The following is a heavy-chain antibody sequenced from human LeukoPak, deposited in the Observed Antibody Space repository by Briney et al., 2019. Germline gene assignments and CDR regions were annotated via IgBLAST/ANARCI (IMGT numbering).Heavy chain of an antibody. Sequence: GASGKVSCKASGYTFTSYDINWVRQATGQGLEWMGWMNPNSGNTGYAQKFQGRVTMTRNTSISTAYMELSSLRSEDTAVYYCARGRKGPFITMIVVVIDYYFDYWGQGTLVTVSS. J-gene: IGHJ4*02. CDR1: GYTFTSYD. CDR3: ARGRKGPFITMIVVVIDYYFDY. V-gene: IGHV1-8*01. CDR2: MNPNSGNT. D-gene: IGHD3-22*01.